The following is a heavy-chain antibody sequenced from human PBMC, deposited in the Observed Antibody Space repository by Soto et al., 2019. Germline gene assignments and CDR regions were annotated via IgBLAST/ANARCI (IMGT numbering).Heavy chain of an antibody. CDR3: ARARGSYYNFDY. Sequence: SETLSLTCTVSGGSINNYYWSWIRQSPGKGLEWIGYVYYSGTTNYNPTLKSRITISVDTSENQFSLKLNSVTAADTALFYCARARGSYYNFDYWGQGTLVTVSS. CDR1: GGSINNYY. J-gene: IGHJ4*02. CDR2: VYYSGTT. V-gene: IGHV4-59*01. D-gene: IGHD3-10*01.